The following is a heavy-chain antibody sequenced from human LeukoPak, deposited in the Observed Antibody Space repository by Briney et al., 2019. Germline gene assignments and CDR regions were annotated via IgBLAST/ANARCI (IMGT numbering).Heavy chain of an antibody. D-gene: IGHD2-2*01. CDR2: INAGNGNT. Sequence: VRVSCVESGDTFTRYAMHWGREGPGERGEWRGWINAGNGNTNYSQTFHGRVTITTDASTSTAYMELSSLRSEDTAVYYCARGPIVVVPAASAEYFQHWGQGTLVTVSS. J-gene: IGHJ1*01. V-gene: IGHV1-3*01. CDR1: GDTFTRYA. CDR3: ARGPIVVVPAASAEYFQH.